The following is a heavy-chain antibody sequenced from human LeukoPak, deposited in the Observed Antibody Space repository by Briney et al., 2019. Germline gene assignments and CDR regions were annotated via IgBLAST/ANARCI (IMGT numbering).Heavy chain of an antibody. CDR2: IIPIFGTA. Sequence: SVKVSCKASGGTFSSYAISWVRQAPGQGLEWMGGIIPIFGTANYAQKFQGRVTITADKSTSTAYMELSSLRSEDTAVYYCARAKLGYCSSTSCYQGADFDYWGQGTLATVSS. D-gene: IGHD2-2*01. CDR3: ARAKLGYCSSTSCYQGADFDY. V-gene: IGHV1-69*06. J-gene: IGHJ4*02. CDR1: GGTFSSYA.